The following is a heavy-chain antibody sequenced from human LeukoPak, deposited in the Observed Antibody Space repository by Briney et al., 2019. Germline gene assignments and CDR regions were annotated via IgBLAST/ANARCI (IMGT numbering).Heavy chain of an antibody. CDR3: AYIVATIRGASGDFDY. Sequence: GGSLRLSCAASGFTFSSYGMSWVRQAPGKGLEWVSAISGSGGSTYYADSVKGRFTISRDNAKNSLYLQMNSLRAEDTAVYYCAYIVATIRGASGDFDYWGQGTLVTVSS. V-gene: IGHV3-23*01. CDR1: GFTFSSYG. D-gene: IGHD5-12*01. J-gene: IGHJ4*02. CDR2: ISGSGGST.